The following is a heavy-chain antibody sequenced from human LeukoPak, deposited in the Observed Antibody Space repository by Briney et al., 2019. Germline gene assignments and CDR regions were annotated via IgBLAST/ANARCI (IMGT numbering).Heavy chain of an antibody. Sequence: GGSLRLSCAASGFTFSDYYMSWIRQAPGKGLEWVSYISSSGSTIYYADSVKGRFTISRDNAKNSLYLQMNSLRAEDTAVYYCARGFGAVDTSGGSYLDYFDYWGQGTLVTVSS. D-gene: IGHD1-26*01. CDR3: ARGFGAVDTSGGSYLDYFDY. CDR2: ISSSGSTI. V-gene: IGHV3-11*01. CDR1: GFTFSDYY. J-gene: IGHJ4*02.